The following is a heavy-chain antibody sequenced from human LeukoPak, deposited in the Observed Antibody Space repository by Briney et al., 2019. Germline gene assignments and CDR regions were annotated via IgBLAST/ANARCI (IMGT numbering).Heavy chain of an antibody. D-gene: IGHD6-13*01. CDR1: GGSISSYY. Sequence: LSLTCTVSGGSISSYYWSWIRQPPGKGLEWVSGISWNSGSIGYADSVKGRFTISRDNAKNSLYLQMNSLRAEDTALYYCANSLAAAAGTRGVYYYYGMDVWGQGTTVTVSS. J-gene: IGHJ6*02. CDR2: ISWNSGSI. CDR3: ANSLAAAAGTRGVYYYYGMDV. V-gene: IGHV3-9*01.